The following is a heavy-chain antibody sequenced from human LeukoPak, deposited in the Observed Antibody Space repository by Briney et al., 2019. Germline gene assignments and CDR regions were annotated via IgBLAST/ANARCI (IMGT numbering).Heavy chain of an antibody. CDR2: IRDTGSYT. J-gene: IGHJ4*02. CDR3: ARASWISTADAVC. Sequence: GGSLRLSCAASGFSFSSSAMTWVRQAPGKGLEWVSLIRDTGSYTYYTDSVKGRFTISRDNSKNTVYLQMDSLRVEDTAIYYCARASWISTADAVCWGQGTQVTVSS. CDR1: GFSFSSSA. D-gene: IGHD2-2*03. V-gene: IGHV3-23*01.